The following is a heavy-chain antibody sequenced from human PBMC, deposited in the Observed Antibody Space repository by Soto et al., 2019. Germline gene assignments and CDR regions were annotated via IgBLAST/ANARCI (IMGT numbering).Heavy chain of an antibody. V-gene: IGHV3-11*01. D-gene: IGHD6-19*01. CDR2: ISSSGDTM. Sequence: QVQLVESGGGLVKPGGSLRLSCAASGFTFSDYYMSWLRQAPGKGLEWVSYISSSGDTMYYADSVKGRFSISRDSAKTSLYLQMNSLRAEDAAVYYCAREYGYGWYYFDYWGQGTLVTVSS. CDR3: AREYGYGWYYFDY. J-gene: IGHJ4*02. CDR1: GFTFSDYY.